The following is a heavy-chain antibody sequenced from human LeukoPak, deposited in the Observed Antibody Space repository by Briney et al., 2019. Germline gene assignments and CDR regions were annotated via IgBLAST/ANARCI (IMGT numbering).Heavy chain of an antibody. J-gene: IGHJ6*03. Sequence: ASVKVSCKASGYTFTSYAMHWVRQAPGQRLEWMGWINAGNGNTKYSREFQGRVTITRDTSASTAYMELSSLRSEDMAVYYCARDQIDTAMVFGGVHYYYSIDVWGKGTTVTVSS. V-gene: IGHV1-3*03. CDR2: INAGNGNT. CDR3: ARDQIDTAMVFGGVHYYYSIDV. CDR1: GYTFTSYA. D-gene: IGHD5-18*01.